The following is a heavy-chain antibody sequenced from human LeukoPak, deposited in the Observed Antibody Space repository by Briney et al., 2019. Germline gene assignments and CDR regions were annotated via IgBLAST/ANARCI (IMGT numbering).Heavy chain of an antibody. CDR1: GFTFSSYG. D-gene: IGHD3-3*01. CDR3: AKSQTQLRFLEWLVEYYFDY. CDR2: IRYDGSNK. J-gene: IGHJ4*02. Sequence: GGSLRLSCAASGFTFSSYGMHWVRQAPGKGLEWVAFIRYDGSNKYYADSVKGRFTISRDNSKNTLYLQMNSLRAEDTAVYYCAKSQTQLRFLEWLVEYYFDYWGQGTLVTVSS. V-gene: IGHV3-30*02.